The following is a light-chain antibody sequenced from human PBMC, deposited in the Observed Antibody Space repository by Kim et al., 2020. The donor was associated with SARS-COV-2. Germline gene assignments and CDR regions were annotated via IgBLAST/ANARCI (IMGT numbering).Light chain of an antibody. CDR2: AAA. J-gene: IGKJ2*01. CDR3: QQSYSTPRT. V-gene: IGKV1-39*01. CDR1: QSISSY. Sequence: EAVGDRVTITCRASQSISSYLNWYQQKPGKAPKLLIYAAASLQSGVPSRFSGSGSGTDFTLTISSLQPEDFATDYCQQSYSTPRTFGQGTKLEI.